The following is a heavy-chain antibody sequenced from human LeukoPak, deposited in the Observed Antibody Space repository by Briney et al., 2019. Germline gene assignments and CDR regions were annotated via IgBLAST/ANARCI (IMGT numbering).Heavy chain of an antibody. J-gene: IGHJ4*02. CDR2: IIPIFGTA. Sequence: SVKVSCKACGGTFSSYAISWVRQAPGQGLEWMGGIIPIFGTANYAQKFQGRVTITTDESTSTAYMELSSLRSEDTAVYYCARNGKGSGYTLDYWGQGTLVTVSS. CDR1: GGTFSSYA. CDR3: ARNGKGSGYTLDY. V-gene: IGHV1-69*05. D-gene: IGHD5-12*01.